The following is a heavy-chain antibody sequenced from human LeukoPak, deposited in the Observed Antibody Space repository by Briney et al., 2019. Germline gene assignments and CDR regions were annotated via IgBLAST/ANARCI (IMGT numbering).Heavy chain of an antibody. D-gene: IGHD2-15*01. J-gene: IGHJ4*02. CDR2: ISGSGGST. Sequence: GGSLRLSCAASGFTFSSYAMGWVRQAPGKGLEWVSAISGSGGSTYYADSVKGRFTISRDNSKNTLYLQMNSLRAEDTAVYYCAKDAEAVVVVAATPDYWGQGTLVTVSS. CDR3: AKDAEAVVVVAATPDY. CDR1: GFTFSSYA. V-gene: IGHV3-23*01.